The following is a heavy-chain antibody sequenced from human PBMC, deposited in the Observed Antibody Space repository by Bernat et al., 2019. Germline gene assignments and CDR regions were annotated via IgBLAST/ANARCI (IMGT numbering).Heavy chain of an antibody. CDR1: GYTFTSYY. CDR3: TRSSITIFGVVIEAGLFDY. CDR2: INPSGGST. V-gene: IGHV1-46*01. Sequence: QVQLVQSGAEVKKPGASVKVSCKASGYTFTSYYMHWVRQAPGQGLEWMGIINPSGGSTSYAQKFQGRVTMTRDTSRSRVYMELSSMRSEYTAVYYCTRSSITIFGVVIEAGLFDYWGQGTLVTVSS. D-gene: IGHD3-3*01. J-gene: IGHJ4*02.